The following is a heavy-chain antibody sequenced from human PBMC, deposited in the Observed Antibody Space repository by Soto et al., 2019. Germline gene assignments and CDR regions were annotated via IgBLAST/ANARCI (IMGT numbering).Heavy chain of an antibody. CDR3: ARVPFSDVFTGRRALDF. D-gene: IGHD3-9*01. Sequence: QVQLQESGPGLLKPSQTLSLTCTVSGGSISSGGCYWTWIRQHPGKGLEWIGYISSSGNTYYNPSRKSRVTTSIDPSKNQLSLKLSSMTAADTAVYYCARVPFSDVFTGRRALDFWGQGTMVTVSS. CDR1: GGSISSGGCY. V-gene: IGHV4-31*03. J-gene: IGHJ3*01. CDR2: ISSSGNT.